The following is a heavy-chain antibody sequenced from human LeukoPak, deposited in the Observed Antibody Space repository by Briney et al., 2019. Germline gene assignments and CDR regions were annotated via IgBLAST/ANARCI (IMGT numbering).Heavy chain of an antibody. CDR1: GGSISSYY. J-gene: IGHJ4*02. D-gene: IGHD6-13*01. V-gene: IGHV4-59*08. Sequence: SETLSLTCTVSGGSISSYYWSWIRQPPGKGLEWIGYIYYSGSTNYNPPLKSRVTISVDTSKNQFSLKLSSVTAADTAVYYCARRIADEKEFDYWGQGTLVTVSS. CDR3: ARRIADEKEFDY. CDR2: IYYSGST.